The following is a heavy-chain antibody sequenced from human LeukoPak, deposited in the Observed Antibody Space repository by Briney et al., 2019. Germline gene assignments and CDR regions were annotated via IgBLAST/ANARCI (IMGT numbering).Heavy chain of an antibody. D-gene: IGHD2-2*01. CDR2: FDPEDGET. CDR3: ATDQGRSGDIVVVPAANAFDI. J-gene: IGHJ3*02. V-gene: IGHV1-24*01. CDR1: GYTFTGYY. Sequence: ASVKVSCKASGYTFTGYYMHWVRQAPGKGLEWMGGFDPEDGETIYAQKFQGRVTMTEDTSTDTAYMELSSLRSEDTAVYYCATDQGRSGDIVVVPAANAFDIWGQGTMVTVSS.